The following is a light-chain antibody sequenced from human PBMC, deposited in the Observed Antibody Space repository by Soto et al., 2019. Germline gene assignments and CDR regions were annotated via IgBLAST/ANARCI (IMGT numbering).Light chain of an antibody. CDR2: GAS. J-gene: IGKJ1*01. Sequence: EIVLTQFPGTLSLSPGERATLSCRASQSVGSNYLAWYQQRPGQPPNLLIFGASHRAPDIPDRFSGSGSGTDFTLTINRLEPEDFAVYYCQQYGSSIQTFGQGTKV. CDR1: QSVGSNY. CDR3: QQYGSSIQT. V-gene: IGKV3-20*01.